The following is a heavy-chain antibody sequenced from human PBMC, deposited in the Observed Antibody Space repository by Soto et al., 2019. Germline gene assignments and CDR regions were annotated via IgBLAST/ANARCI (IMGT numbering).Heavy chain of an antibody. CDR3: ARDRQYSTASGRAFDI. CDR2: IIPIFGTA. Sequence: SVKVSWKASGGTFSSYSISWVRQAPGQGLEWMGGIIPIFGTANYAQKFQGRVTITADESTSTAYMELSSLRSEDTAVYYCARDRQYSTASGRAFDIWGQGTMVTVS. D-gene: IGHD6-6*01. CDR1: GGTFSSYS. V-gene: IGHV1-69*13. J-gene: IGHJ3*02.